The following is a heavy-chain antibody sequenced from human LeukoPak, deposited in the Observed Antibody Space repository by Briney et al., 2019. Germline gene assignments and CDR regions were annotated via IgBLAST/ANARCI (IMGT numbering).Heavy chain of an antibody. CDR2: IYYSGST. CDR1: GGFISSSSYY. CDR3: ARERGPVNAFDI. V-gene: IGHV4-39*07. Sequence: SETLSLTCTVSGGFISSSSYYWGWIRQPPGKGLEWIGSIYYSGSTYYNPSFKSRVTISVDTSKNQFSLKLSSVTAADTAVYYCARERGPVNAFDIWGQGTMVTVSS. J-gene: IGHJ3*02.